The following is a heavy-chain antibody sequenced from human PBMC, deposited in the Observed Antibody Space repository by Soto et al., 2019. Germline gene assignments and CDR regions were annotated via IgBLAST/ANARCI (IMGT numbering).Heavy chain of an antibody. J-gene: IGHJ4*02. Sequence: QVQLQQWGAGLLKPSETLSLTCAVYGGSFSGYYWTWIRQPPGAGLEWMGEINHSGSTNSNPSLKNRVTISADTSKNQFSLKLTSVTAADTAVYYCARDKITGLFDYWGQGTLVTGSS. CDR1: GGSFSGYY. V-gene: IGHV4-34*01. CDR3: ARDKITGLFDY. CDR2: INHSGST. D-gene: IGHD2-8*02.